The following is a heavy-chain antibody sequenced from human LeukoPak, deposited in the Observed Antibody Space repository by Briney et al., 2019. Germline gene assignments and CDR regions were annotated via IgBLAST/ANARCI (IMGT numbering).Heavy chain of an antibody. CDR1: GITSSPYS. D-gene: IGHD6-13*01. J-gene: IGHJ4*02. CDR2: ISYDGTNR. CDR3: AILGVAAAGTAY. Sequence: GGCLRLSCAASGITSSPYSLSWVRQAPGKGLEWGAVISYDGTNRQYADSVKGRFSISRDNSKNTVYLQMNSLRHEDTALYYCAILGVAAAGTAYWGQGTLVTVSS. V-gene: IGHV3-30*04.